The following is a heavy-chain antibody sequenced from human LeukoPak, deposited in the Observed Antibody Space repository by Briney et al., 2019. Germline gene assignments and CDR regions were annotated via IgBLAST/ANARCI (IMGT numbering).Heavy chain of an antibody. V-gene: IGHV3-23*01. CDR3: AKDNVPAATPEAYNWFDP. D-gene: IGHD2-2*01. CDR1: GFTFSSYA. CDR2: ISGSGGST. J-gene: IGHJ5*02. Sequence: GGSLRLSCAASGFTFSSYAMSWVRQAPGKGLEWVSAISGSGGSTYYADSVKGRFTISRDNSKNTLYLQMNSLRAEDTAVYYCAKDNVPAATPEAYNWFDPWGQGTLVTVSS.